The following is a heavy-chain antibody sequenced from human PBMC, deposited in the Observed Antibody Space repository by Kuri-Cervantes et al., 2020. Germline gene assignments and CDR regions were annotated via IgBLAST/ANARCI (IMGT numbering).Heavy chain of an antibody. CDR1: GFAFSSYA. J-gene: IGHJ4*02. V-gene: IGHV3-47*01. Sequence: GESLKISCAASGFAFSSYALHWVRRAPGKGLEWVSAIGTGGDTYYADSVMGRFTISRDNSKNTLYLQMNSLRAEDTAVYYCARWDYAGYWGQGTLVTVSS. CDR3: ARWDYAGY. D-gene: IGHD4-17*01. CDR2: IGTGGDT.